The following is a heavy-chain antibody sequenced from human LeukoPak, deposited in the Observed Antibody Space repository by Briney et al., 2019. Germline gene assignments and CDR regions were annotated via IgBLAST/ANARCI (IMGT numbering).Heavy chain of an antibody. V-gene: IGHV3-43*02. CDR1: GFTFDDYG. D-gene: IGHD5-18*01. J-gene: IGHJ4*02. CDR2: ISGDGGNT. Sequence: PGGSLRLSCAASGFTFDDYGMHWVRQAPGKGLEWVSLISGDGGNTYYADSVKGRFTISRDNSKSSLYPQMNSLRTEDTALYYCAKGGLGRTVMAHLDYWGQGTLVTVSS. CDR3: AKGGLGRTVMAHLDY.